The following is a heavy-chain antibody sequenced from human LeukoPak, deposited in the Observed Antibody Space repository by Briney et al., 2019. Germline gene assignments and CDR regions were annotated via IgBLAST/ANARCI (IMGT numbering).Heavy chain of an antibody. J-gene: IGHJ4*02. D-gene: IGHD1-26*01. Sequence: GGSLRLSCAASGFTLSSYIMNWVRQAPGKELEWVSSISTSRNYIYYADSVKGRFTISRDNAKNSLYLRMDSLRAEDTAVYYCARDPGSYQYFDYWGQGTLVTVSS. CDR1: GFTLSSYI. V-gene: IGHV3-21*01. CDR2: ISTSRNYI. CDR3: ARDPGSYQYFDY.